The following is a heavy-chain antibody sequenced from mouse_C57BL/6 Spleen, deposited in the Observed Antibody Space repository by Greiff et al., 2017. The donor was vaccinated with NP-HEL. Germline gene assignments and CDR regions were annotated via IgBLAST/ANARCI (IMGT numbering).Heavy chain of an antibody. J-gene: IGHJ3*01. CDR2: IDPSDSET. CDR3: ARGGFNYSNYVGFAY. CDR1: GYTFTSYW. Sequence: QVQLQQPGAELVRPGSSVKLSCKASGYTFTSYWMHWVKQRPIQGLEWIGNIDPSDSETHYNQKFKDKATLTVDKSSSPAYMQLSSLTSEDSAVYYCARGGFNYSNYVGFAYWGQGTLVTVSA. V-gene: IGHV1-52*01. D-gene: IGHD2-5*01.